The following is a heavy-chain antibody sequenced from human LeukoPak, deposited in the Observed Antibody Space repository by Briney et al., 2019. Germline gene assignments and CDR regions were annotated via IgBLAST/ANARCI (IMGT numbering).Heavy chain of an antibody. CDR1: GYLFTGYY. D-gene: IGHD3-3*01. J-gene: IGHJ5*02. V-gene: IGHV1-2*02. CDR3: VRGGNYNFWSGYDT. Sequence: ASVKVSCKASGYLFTGYYMHRVRQAPGQGLEWMGWINSTTGDTNYAQKFQGRLNMTRDTSITTAYMDLSSLRSDDTAVYYCVRGGNYNFWSGYDTWGQGTLVTFSS. CDR2: INSTTGDT.